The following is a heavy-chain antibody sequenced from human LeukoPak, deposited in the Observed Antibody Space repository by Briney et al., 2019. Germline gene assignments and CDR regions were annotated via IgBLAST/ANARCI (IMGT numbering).Heavy chain of an antibody. J-gene: IGHJ4*02. D-gene: IGHD4-17*01. CDR2: INHSGST. CDR1: GGSFSGYY. Sequence: SETLSLTCAVYGGSFSGYYWSWIRQPPGKGLEWIGEINHSGSTNYNPSLKSRVTILVDTSKNQFSLKLSSVTAADTAVYYCASASTVTTSDYWGQGTLVTVSS. V-gene: IGHV4-34*01. CDR3: ASASTVTTSDY.